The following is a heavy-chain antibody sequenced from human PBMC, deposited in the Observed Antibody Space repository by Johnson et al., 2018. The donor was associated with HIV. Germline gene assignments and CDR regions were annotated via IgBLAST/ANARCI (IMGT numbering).Heavy chain of an antibody. CDR2: IRSKANSYAT. CDR1: GFTFSSYD. J-gene: IGHJ3*01. D-gene: IGHD3-22*01. Sequence: VQLVESGGGLVQPGGSLRLSCAASGFTFSSYDMHWVRQASGQGLEWVGRIRSKANSYATAYAASVKGRFTISSDNSKNTLYLQMNSLRAEDTAVYYCARGEGITMIVVASGTDAFDFWGHGTMVTVSS. CDR3: ARGEGITMIVVASGTDAFDF. V-gene: IGHV3-73*01.